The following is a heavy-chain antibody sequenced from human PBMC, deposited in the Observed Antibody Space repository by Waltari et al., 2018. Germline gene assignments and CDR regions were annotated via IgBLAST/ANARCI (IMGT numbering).Heavy chain of an antibody. Sequence: QVQLQESGPRLVKPSETLSLTCSVSGFPIGSEYYWAWVRQSPGEGLVWIGITYHTGSADYNPSLKGRVTIAVDPSKNQFSLKLTSVTVADSGVYYCARLSPYTSSGDFFDPWGQGALVTVSS. V-gene: IGHV4-38-2*01. CDR3: ARLSPYTSSGDFFDP. J-gene: IGHJ5*02. CDR2: TYHTGSA. D-gene: IGHD2-21*02. CDR1: GFPIGSEYY.